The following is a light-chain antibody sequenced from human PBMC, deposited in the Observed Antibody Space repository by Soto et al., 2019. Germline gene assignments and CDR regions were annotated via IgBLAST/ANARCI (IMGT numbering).Light chain of an antibody. J-gene: IGLJ1*01. CDR2: DVS. CDR1: SSDVGCYNY. V-gene: IGLV2-14*01. Sequence: QSALTQPASVSGSPGESITISGTGTSSDVGCYNYVSWSQQHPGQAPKLMIYDVSNRPSGVSNRFSGSKSGNTAALTISGLQAEDEADYFCSSYTSSAYVCGTGTKVTVL. CDR3: SSYTSSAYV.